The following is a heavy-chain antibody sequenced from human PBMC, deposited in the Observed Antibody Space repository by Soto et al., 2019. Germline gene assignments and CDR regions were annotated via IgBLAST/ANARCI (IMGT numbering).Heavy chain of an antibody. CDR1: GGAISGYY. Sequence: PSETLSLTCTVSGGAISGYYWTWMRQSAGKGLEWVGRMYSSGGAKYNPSLQSRVTMSLDTSKNPFSLRLSSVTAADTAVYYCARGPRFSDSFDPWGQGTLVTVSS. CDR2: MYSSGGA. CDR3: ARGPRFSDSFDP. D-gene: IGHD3-3*01. J-gene: IGHJ5*02. V-gene: IGHV4-4*07.